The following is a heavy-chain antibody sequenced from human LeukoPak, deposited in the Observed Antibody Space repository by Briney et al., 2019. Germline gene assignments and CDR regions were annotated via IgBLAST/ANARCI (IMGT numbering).Heavy chain of an antibody. CDR1: GFTFTNYW. CDR3: AKVGHYHDFDY. Sequence: PGGSLRLSCAASGFTFTNYWMSWVRQAPGKGLEWVANINQDGSEKYCVDSVEGRFTVSRDNAKNSLYLQMNSLRAEDTAVYYCAKVGHYHDFDYWGQGTLVTVSS. CDR2: INQDGSEK. D-gene: IGHD3-3*01. V-gene: IGHV3-7*01. J-gene: IGHJ4*02.